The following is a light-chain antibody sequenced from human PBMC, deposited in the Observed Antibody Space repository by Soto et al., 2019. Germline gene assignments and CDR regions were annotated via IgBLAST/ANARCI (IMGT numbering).Light chain of an antibody. CDR1: SSDIGGYHY. CDR2: EVS. CDR3: SSYTSTSTLV. V-gene: IGLV2-14*01. J-gene: IGLJ3*02. Sequence: QSALTQPAAVSGSPGQSITIPCTGASSDIGGYHYVSWYQQHPGKAPKLMIYEVSNRPSGVSHRFFGSKSGNMASLTISGLQAEDEADYYCSSYTSTSTLVFGGGTKLTVL.